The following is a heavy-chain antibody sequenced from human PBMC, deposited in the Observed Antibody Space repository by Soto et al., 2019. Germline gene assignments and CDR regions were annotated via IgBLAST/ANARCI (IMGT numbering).Heavy chain of an antibody. CDR2: IYSGGDT. CDR3: ARDPFSQYSHDTRGFQR. V-gene: IGHV3-53*02. CDR1: GFSVSSNY. D-gene: IGHD3-22*01. Sequence: EVQLVETGGALIQPGGSLRLSCSASGFSVSSNYMNWVRQAPGKGLEWVSVIYSGGDTHYTDSVKGRFTVSTDKSENTVFLQMRSLRAEDTGIYYCARDPFSQYSHDTRGFQRWGLGTLVTVSS. J-gene: IGHJ4*02.